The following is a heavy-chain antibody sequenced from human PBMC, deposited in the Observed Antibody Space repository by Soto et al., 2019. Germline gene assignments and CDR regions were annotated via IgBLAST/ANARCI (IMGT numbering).Heavy chain of an antibody. CDR1: GGSFSGYY. CDR2: INHSGST. CDR3: AKDSVPDRETFNFDS. D-gene: IGHD1-26*01. Sequence: SETLSLTCAVYGGSFSGYYWTWIRQPPGTGLEWIGEINHSGSTNYNPSLKSRVTISVDTSKNQFSPKLTSVTAEDTAFYYCAKDSVPDRETFNFDSWGQGTLVTVSS. J-gene: IGHJ4*02. V-gene: IGHV4-34*01.